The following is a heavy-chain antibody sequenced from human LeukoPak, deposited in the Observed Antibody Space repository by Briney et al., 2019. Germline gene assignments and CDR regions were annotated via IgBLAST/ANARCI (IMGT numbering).Heavy chain of an antibody. D-gene: IGHD1-26*01. CDR1: GYSISSGYY. V-gene: IGHV4-38-2*02. J-gene: IGHJ4*02. Sequence: PSETLSLTCTGSGYSISSGYYWGWIRQPPGKRMEWIGSIYHSGSTYYNPSLKSRVTISVDTSKSQFSLKLSSVTAADTAVYYCAREIGRGSYADYWGQGTLVTVSS. CDR3: AREIGRGSYADY. CDR2: IYHSGST.